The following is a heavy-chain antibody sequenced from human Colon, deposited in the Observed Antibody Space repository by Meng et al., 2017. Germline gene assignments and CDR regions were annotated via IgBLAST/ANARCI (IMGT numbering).Heavy chain of an antibody. J-gene: IGHJ4*02. CDR2: INPNSGAT. D-gene: IGHD3-10*01. V-gene: IGHV1-2*02. CDR1: GYTFIGYY. CDR3: AREGGFGSGSYYVNY. Sequence: ASVKVSYKTSGYTFIGYYIHWVRQAPGQGLEWMGWINPNSGATKSAQKFQGRFTMTRDTSTGTVYMELSSLRSDDTAVYYCAREGGFGSGSYYVNYWGQGTLVTVSS.